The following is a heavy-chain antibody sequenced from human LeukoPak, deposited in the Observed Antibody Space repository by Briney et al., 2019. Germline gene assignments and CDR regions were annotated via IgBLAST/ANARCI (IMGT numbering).Heavy chain of an antibody. CDR2: IYSGGST. Sequence: GGSLRLSCAASGFTVSSNYMSWVRQAPGKGLEWVSIIYSGGSTYYADSVKGRFTISRDNPKNTLYLQMNSLRAEDTAVYYCAKAPWTDYWGQGTLVTVSS. D-gene: IGHD3/OR15-3a*01. V-gene: IGHV3-66*01. J-gene: IGHJ4*02. CDR1: GFTVSSNY. CDR3: AKAPWTDY.